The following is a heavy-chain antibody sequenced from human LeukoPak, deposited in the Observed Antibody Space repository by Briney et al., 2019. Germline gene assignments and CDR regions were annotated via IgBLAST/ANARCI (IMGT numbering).Heavy chain of an antibody. J-gene: IGHJ6*03. CDR2: INHSGST. Sequence: SETLSLTCAVYGGSFRGYYWTWIRQPPGKGLEWIGEINHSGSTNYNPSLKSPVTISVDTSKNQFSLKLSPVTAADTAVYYCARGSSAFDTYYYYYMDVWGKGTTVTVSS. CDR1: GGSFRGYY. CDR3: ARGSSAFDTYYYYYMDV. V-gene: IGHV4-34*01. D-gene: IGHD3-22*01.